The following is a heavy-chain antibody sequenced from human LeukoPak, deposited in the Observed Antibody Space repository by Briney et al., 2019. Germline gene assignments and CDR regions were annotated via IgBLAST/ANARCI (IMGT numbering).Heavy chain of an antibody. J-gene: IGHJ4*02. CDR1: GYTFTSYD. V-gene: IGHV1-8*02. D-gene: IGHD6-19*01. CDR3: ARSSSGWYFDY. Sequence: GASVKVSCKASGYTFTSYDINWVRQATGQGLEWMGWMNPNSGNTGYAQKFQGRVTMTRDMSTSTVYMELSSLRSEDTAVYYCARSSSGWYFDYWGQGTLVTVSS. CDR2: MNPNSGNT.